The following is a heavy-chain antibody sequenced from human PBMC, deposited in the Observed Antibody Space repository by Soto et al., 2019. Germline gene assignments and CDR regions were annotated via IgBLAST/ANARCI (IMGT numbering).Heavy chain of an antibody. CDR2: INQSGGT. Sequence: SETLSLTCAVAGGSFSDYYWNWVRQPPGKGLEWIGEINQSGGTHYNPSLKGRVAISAVTSTNQFSLKVTSVTAADTAVYYCARISYGDFFYGLDVWAQGTTVTVSS. D-gene: IGHD4-17*01. V-gene: IGHV4-34*01. CDR1: GGSFSDYY. CDR3: ARISYGDFFYGLDV. J-gene: IGHJ6*02.